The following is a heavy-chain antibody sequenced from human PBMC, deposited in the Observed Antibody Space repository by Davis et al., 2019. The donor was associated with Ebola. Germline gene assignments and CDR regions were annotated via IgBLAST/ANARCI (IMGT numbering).Heavy chain of an antibody. CDR1: GGSISSPTYY. Sequence: ETLSLTCTVSGGSISSPTYYWGWIRQSPGKGLEWIGSVYFSGSTYYNPSLKSRLTISVDTSKNQFSLKLSSVTAADTAVYYCARSRYSSVHWFDPWGQGTLVTVSS. CDR3: ARSRYSSVHWFDP. D-gene: IGHD6-25*01. V-gene: IGHV4-39*01. CDR2: VYFSGST. J-gene: IGHJ5*02.